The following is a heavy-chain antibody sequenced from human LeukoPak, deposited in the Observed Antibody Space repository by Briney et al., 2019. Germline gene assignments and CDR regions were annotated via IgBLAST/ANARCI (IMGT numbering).Heavy chain of an antibody. Sequence: GGSLRLSCAASGFTFSSYAIHWVRQAPGKGLEWVAVISYDGRNKNYADSVKGRFTISRDNSKNTLYLQMNSLRTEDTAVYYCARGGSGWYPGYWGQGTLVTVSS. CDR1: GFTFSSYA. D-gene: IGHD6-19*01. J-gene: IGHJ4*02. CDR2: ISYDGRNK. V-gene: IGHV3-30*04. CDR3: ARGGSGWYPGY.